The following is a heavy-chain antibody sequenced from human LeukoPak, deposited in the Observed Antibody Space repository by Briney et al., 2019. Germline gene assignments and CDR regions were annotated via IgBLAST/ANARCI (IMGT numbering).Heavy chain of an antibody. D-gene: IGHD3-10*01. CDR2: IYSGGST. CDR1: GFTFSTYE. Sequence: GGSLRLSCAASGFTFSTYEINWVRQAPGKGLEWVSVIYSGGSTYYADSVKGRFTISRDNSKNTLYLQMNSLRAEDTAVYYCAKDATIRGAYWGQGTLVTVSS. J-gene: IGHJ4*02. CDR3: AKDATIRGAY. V-gene: IGHV3-66*02.